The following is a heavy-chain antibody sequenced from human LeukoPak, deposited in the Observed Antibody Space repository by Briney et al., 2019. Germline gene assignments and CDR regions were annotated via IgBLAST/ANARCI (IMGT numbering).Heavy chain of an antibody. CDR1: GGSISSSSYY. V-gene: IGHV4-39*02. Sequence: SETLSLTCTVSGGSISSSSYYWGWIRQPPGKGLEWIVSIYYSGSTYYNPSLKSRVTISVDTSKNQFSLKLSSVTAADTAVYYCARDYYDSSGYYNYWGQGTLVTVSS. CDR3: ARDYYDSSGYYNY. J-gene: IGHJ4*02. CDR2: IYYSGST. D-gene: IGHD3-22*01.